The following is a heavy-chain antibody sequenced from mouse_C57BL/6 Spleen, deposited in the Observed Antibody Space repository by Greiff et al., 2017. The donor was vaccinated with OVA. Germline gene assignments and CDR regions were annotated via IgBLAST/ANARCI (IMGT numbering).Heavy chain of an antibody. CDR1: GFTFSDYY. CDR3: ARDIYYDYDGGPYWYFDV. J-gene: IGHJ1*03. CDR2: INYDGSST. V-gene: IGHV5-16*01. Sequence: EVMLVESEGGLVQPGRSMKLSCTASGFTFSDYYMAWVRQVPEKGLEWVANINYDGSSTYYLDSLKSRFIISRDNAKNILYLQMSSLKSEDTATYYCARDIYYDYDGGPYWYFDVWGTGTTVTVSS. D-gene: IGHD2-4*01.